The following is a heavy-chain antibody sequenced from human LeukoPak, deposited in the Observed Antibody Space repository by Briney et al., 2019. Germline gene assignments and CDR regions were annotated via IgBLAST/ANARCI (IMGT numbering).Heavy chain of an antibody. D-gene: IGHD6-13*01. Sequence: GGSLRLSCTVSGFTVSSNSMSWVRQAPGKGLEWVSFIYSDNTHYSDSVKGRFTISRDNSKNTLYLQMNSLRAEDTAVYYCAKVAAGQLDYWGQGTLVTVSS. J-gene: IGHJ4*02. CDR1: GFTVSSNS. CDR3: AKVAAGQLDY. CDR2: IYSDNT. V-gene: IGHV3-53*01.